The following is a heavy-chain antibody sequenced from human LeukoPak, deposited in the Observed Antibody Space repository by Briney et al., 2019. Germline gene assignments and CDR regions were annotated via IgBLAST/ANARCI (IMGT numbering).Heavy chain of an antibody. D-gene: IGHD3-10*01. Sequence: SETLSLTCAVYGGSFSGYYWSWIRQPPGKGLEWIGEINHSGSTNYNPSLKSRVTISVDTSKNQFSLKLSSVTAADTAVYYCARGRRNYYGSGIQFDYWGQGTLVTVSS. CDR1: GGSFSGYY. V-gene: IGHV4-34*01. J-gene: IGHJ4*02. CDR3: ARGRRNYYGSGIQFDY. CDR2: INHSGST.